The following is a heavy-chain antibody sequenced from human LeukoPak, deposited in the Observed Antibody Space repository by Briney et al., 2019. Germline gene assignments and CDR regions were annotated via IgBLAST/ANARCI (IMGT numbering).Heavy chain of an antibody. J-gene: IGHJ4*02. D-gene: IGHD3-10*01. CDR3: ARAVGGDGSGSL. CDR1: GGSISTYY. Sequence: SETLSLTCTVSGGSISTYYWSWLRQPPGKGLEWIGYIYYSGNTNYNPSLKSRVTISVDTSKNQFSLKLSSVTAADTAVYYCARAVGGDGSGSLWGPGTLVTVSS. V-gene: IGHV4-59*01. CDR2: IYYSGNT.